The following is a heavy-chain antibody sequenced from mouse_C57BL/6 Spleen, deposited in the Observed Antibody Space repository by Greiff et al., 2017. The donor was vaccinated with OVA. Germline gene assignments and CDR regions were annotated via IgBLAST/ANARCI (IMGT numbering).Heavy chain of an antibody. D-gene: IGHD1-1*01. Sequence: QVQLQQPGAELVMPGASVKLSCKASGYTFTSYWMHWVKQRPGQGLEWIGEIDPSDSYTNYNQKFKGKSTLTVDKSSSTAYMQLSSLTSEDSAVSYCARKICYGSSRDYWGQGTTLTVSS. CDR3: ARKICYGSSRDY. CDR2: IDPSDSYT. V-gene: IGHV1-69*01. J-gene: IGHJ2*01. CDR1: GYTFTSYW.